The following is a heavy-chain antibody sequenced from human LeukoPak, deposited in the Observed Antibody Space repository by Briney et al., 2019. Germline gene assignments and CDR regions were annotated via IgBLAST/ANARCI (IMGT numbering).Heavy chain of an antibody. Sequence: PGGSLRLSCAASGFTFSSYGMHWVRQAPGKGLEWVAFIRYDGSNKYYADSVKGRFTISRDNSKNTLYLQMNSLRAEDTAVYYCAKGLRVDFWSGLDYWGQGTLVTVSS. CDR3: AKGLRVDFWSGLDY. V-gene: IGHV3-30*02. J-gene: IGHJ4*02. CDR1: GFTFSSYG. CDR2: IRYDGSNK. D-gene: IGHD3-3*01.